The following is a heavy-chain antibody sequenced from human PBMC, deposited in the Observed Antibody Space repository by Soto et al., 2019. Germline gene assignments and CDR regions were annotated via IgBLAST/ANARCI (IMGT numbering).Heavy chain of an antibody. V-gene: IGHV3-30-3*01. J-gene: IGHJ3*02. Sequence: GGSRRLSCAASGFTFGSYAMHWVRQAPGKGLGWVAVISYDGSNKYYADSVKGRFTISRDNSKNTLYLQMNSLRAEDTAVYYCARAGGSYHDDAFDIWGQGTMVTVSS. CDR1: GFTFGSYA. D-gene: IGHD1-26*01. CDR2: ISYDGSNK. CDR3: ARAGGSYHDDAFDI.